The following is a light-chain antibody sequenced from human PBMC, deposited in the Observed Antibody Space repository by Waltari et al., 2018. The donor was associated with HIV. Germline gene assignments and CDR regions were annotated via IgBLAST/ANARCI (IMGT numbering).Light chain of an antibody. V-gene: IGLV2-14*01. CDR1: TSDVGGYDY. Sequence: TISCTGTTSDVGGYDYVSWYQQHPGKVPKLIIYEVTNRPSGVSNRFSGSTSGNPASLTISGLQPEDEADYYCSSFTISDTPVVFGGGTKLTVL. CDR3: SSFTISDTPVV. CDR2: EVT. J-gene: IGLJ2*01.